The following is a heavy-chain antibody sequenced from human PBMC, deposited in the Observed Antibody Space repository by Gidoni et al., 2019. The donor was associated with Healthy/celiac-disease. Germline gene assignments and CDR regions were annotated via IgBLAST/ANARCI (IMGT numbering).Heavy chain of an antibody. D-gene: IGHD3-16*01. CDR2: INHSGST. CDR1: GGSFSGYY. Sequence: QVQLQQWGAGLLKPSETLSLTCAVYGGSFSGYYWSSIRQPPGQGLEWFGEINHSGSTKYNPSLKSRVTISVDTSKNQFSLKLSSVTAADTAVYYCARYAWGSYWYFDLWGRGTLVTVSS. CDR3: ARYAWGSYWYFDL. V-gene: IGHV4-34*01. J-gene: IGHJ2*01.